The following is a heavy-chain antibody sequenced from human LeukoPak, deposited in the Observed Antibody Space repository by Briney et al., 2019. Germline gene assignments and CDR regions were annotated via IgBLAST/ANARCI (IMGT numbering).Heavy chain of an antibody. Sequence: SETLSLTCAVYGGSFSGYYWSWIRQPPGKGLEWIGEINHSGSTNYNPSLKSRVTISVDTSKNQFSLKLSSVTAADTAVYYCARAPQRSYQHNWFDPWGQGTLVTVSS. V-gene: IGHV4-34*01. J-gene: IGHJ5*02. CDR2: INHSGST. CDR3: ARAPQRSYQHNWFDP. D-gene: IGHD2-21*01. CDR1: GGSFSGYY.